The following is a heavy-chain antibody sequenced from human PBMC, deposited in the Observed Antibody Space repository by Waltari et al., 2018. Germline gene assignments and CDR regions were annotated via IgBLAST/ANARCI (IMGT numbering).Heavy chain of an antibody. D-gene: IGHD2-2*01. CDR2: INAGNGNK. V-gene: IGHV1-3*01. Sequence: QVQLVQSGAEVKKPGASVKVSCKASGYTFTSYAMHWVRQAPGQRLEWMGWINAGNGNKKYSHKFQGIVTITKDTTASTAYMELSSLRSEDTAVYYCARDRRYCRSTSCHHNWFDPWGQGTLVTVSS. CDR1: GYTFTSYA. J-gene: IGHJ5*02. CDR3: ARDRRYCRSTSCHHNWFDP.